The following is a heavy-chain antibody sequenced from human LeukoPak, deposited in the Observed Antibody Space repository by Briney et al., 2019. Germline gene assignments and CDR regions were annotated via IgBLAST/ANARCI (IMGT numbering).Heavy chain of an antibody. CDR2: INHSGIT. CDR1: GGSFTDYY. CDR3: ARARSGKWAFDY. J-gene: IGHJ4*02. Sequence: SETLSLTCAVYGGSFTDYYWNWIRQPPGKGLEWIGEINHSGITHYNPSLKSRVTISADTSKNQFSLKLSSVTAADTAVYYCARARSGKWAFDYWGQGTLVTVSS. V-gene: IGHV4-34*01. D-gene: IGHD1-26*01.